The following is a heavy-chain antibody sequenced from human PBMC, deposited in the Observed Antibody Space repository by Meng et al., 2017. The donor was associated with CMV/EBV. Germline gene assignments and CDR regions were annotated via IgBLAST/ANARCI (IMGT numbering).Heavy chain of an antibody. D-gene: IGHD3-22*01. CDR3: ARDYYDSSGYRYFDY. J-gene: IGHJ4*02. CDR1: VSISSSSYY. Sequence: VSISSSSYYWGWFRQPPGKGLEWIGSIYYSGSTYYNPSLKSRVTISVDTSKNQFSLKLSSVTAADTAVYYCARDYYDSSGYRYFDYWGQGTLVTVSS. V-gene: IGHV4-39*01. CDR2: IYYSGST.